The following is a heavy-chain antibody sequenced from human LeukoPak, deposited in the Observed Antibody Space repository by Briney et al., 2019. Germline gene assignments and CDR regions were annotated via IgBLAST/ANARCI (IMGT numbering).Heavy chain of an antibody. J-gene: IGHJ4*02. CDR3: ARGVSNCLDY. Sequence: SETLSLTCTVSGGSISSSSYYWSWIRQHPGKGLEWIGYIYYSGSTYYNPSLKSRVTISVDTSKNQFSLKLSSVTAADTAVYYCARGVSNCLDYWGQGTLVTVSS. CDR1: GGSISSSSYY. D-gene: IGHD4-11*01. V-gene: IGHV4-31*03. CDR2: IYYSGST.